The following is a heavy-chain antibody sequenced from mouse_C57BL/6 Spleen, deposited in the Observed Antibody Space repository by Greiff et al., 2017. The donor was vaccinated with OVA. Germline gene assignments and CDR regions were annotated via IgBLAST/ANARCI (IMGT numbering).Heavy chain of an antibody. CDR3: TRDRRGYAMDY. CDR2: ISSGGDYI. V-gene: IGHV5-9-1*02. CDR1: GFTFSSYA. Sequence: DVHLVESGEGLVKPGGSLKLSCAASGFTFSSYAMSWVRQTPEKRLEWVAYISSGGDYIYYADTVKGRFTISRDNARNTLYLQMSSLKSEDTAMYYCTRDRRGYAMDYWGQGTSVTVSS. J-gene: IGHJ4*01. D-gene: IGHD3-2*01.